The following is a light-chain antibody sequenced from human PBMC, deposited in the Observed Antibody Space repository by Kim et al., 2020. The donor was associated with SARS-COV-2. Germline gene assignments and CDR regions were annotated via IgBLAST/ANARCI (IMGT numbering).Light chain of an antibody. CDR3: QVWDSSSVV. Sequence: SYELTQPPSVSVAPGKTASITCGGNNIGSKSVHWYQQKPGQAPVLVIYYDSDRPSGIPERFSGSNSGNTATLTISRVEAGDEADYYCQVWDSSSVVFGGGTQLTVL. V-gene: IGLV3-21*04. CDR1: NIGSKS. J-gene: IGLJ2*01. CDR2: YDS.